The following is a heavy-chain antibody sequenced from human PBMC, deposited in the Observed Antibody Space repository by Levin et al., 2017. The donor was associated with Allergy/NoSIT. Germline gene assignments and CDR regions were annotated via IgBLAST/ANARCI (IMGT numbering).Heavy chain of an antibody. CDR1: GYTFTSYG. CDR2: ISAYNGNT. Sequence: GESLKISCKASGYTFTSYGISWVRQAPGQGLEWMGWISAYNGNTNYAQKLQGRVTMTTDTSTSTAYMELRSLRSDDTAVYYCARGDYGSGSYPYDYWGQGTLVTVSS. V-gene: IGHV1-18*01. D-gene: IGHD3-10*01. J-gene: IGHJ4*02. CDR3: ARGDYGSGSYPYDY.